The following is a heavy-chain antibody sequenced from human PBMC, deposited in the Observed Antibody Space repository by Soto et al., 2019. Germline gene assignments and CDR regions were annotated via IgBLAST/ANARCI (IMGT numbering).Heavy chain of an antibody. J-gene: IGHJ4*02. D-gene: IGHD5-12*01. CDR3: AKDARPDGYWDFDY. Sequence: EVQLLESGGGLVQPGGSLRLSCAASGFTFSTYTMNWVRQARGKGLEWVSGIFGDGSRAYYADSVKGRLTISRDNSKNTLYLQMSSLRVEDTAVYYCAKDARPDGYWDFDYWGQGTLVTVSS. CDR1: GFTFSTYT. CDR2: IFGDGSRA. V-gene: IGHV3-23*01.